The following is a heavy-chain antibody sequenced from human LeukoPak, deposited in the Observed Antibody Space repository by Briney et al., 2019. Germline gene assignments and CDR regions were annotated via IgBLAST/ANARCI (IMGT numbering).Heavy chain of an antibody. V-gene: IGHV3-23*01. CDR1: GFTFSSYA. Sequence: PGGSLRLSCAASGFTFSSYAMSWVRQAPGKGLEWVSAISGSGGSTDYADSVKGRFTISRDNSKNTLYLQMNSLRAEDTAVYYCAKREGYYDSSGYYYFDYWGQGTLVTVSS. CDR3: AKREGYYDSSGYYYFDY. D-gene: IGHD3-22*01. CDR2: ISGSGGST. J-gene: IGHJ4*02.